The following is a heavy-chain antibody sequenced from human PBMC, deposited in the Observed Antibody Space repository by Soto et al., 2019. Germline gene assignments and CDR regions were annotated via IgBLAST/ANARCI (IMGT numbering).Heavy chain of an antibody. CDR1: GFTFSSYA. V-gene: IGHV3-23*01. Sequence: EVQLLESGGGLVQPGGSLRLSCAASGFTFSSYAMSWVHQAPGKGLEWVSAISGSGGSTYYADSVKGRFTISRDNSKNTLYLQMNSLRAEDTAVYYCAKDGGYDYIWGSYNYFDYWGQGTLVTVSS. CDR2: ISGSGGST. D-gene: IGHD3-16*01. CDR3: AKDGGYDYIWGSYNYFDY. J-gene: IGHJ4*02.